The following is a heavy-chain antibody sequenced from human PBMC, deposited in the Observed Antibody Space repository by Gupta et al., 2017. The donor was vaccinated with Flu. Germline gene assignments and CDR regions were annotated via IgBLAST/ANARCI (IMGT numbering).Heavy chain of an antibody. V-gene: IGHV4-59*08. CDR1: GGSVSSDY. CDR3: ARLLTPYGSGIDY. D-gene: IGHD6-19*01. CDR2: IYDSTTI. J-gene: IGHJ4*02. Sequence: QVQLQESGPRLVKPSETLSLTCAVSGGSVSSDYWIWIRQPPGQGLEWIGFIYDSTTINYKPSLESRVTISADTPKNQFSLKLRSVTDADTAVYYCARLLTPYGSGIDYWGQGTLVTVSS.